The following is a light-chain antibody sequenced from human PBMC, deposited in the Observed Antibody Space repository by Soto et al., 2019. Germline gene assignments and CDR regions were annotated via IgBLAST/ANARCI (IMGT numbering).Light chain of an antibody. J-gene: IGKJ1*01. V-gene: IGKV3-20*01. CDR2: GAS. CDR1: QSVSSSY. Sequence: EIVLTQSPGTLSLSPGERATLSCRASQSVSSSYLAWYQQKPGQAPRLLIFGASRRAAGIPDRFSGSGSGTNFTLTISRLEPEDFAVYYCQRYGKLPRTFGQGTKVDIK. CDR3: QRYGKLPRT.